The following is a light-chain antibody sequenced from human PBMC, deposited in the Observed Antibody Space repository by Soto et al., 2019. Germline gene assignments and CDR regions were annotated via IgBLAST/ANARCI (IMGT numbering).Light chain of an antibody. CDR3: QQYYNTPLA. V-gene: IGKV4-1*01. J-gene: IGKJ4*01. Sequence: DIVMTQSPDSLAVSLGERATINCKSSQSVLYSSNNKNYLAWYQQKPGQPPRLLIYWASSRESGVPDRFSASGSGTDFTLTISNLQAEDVAVYYCQQYYNTPLAFGGGTKVDI. CDR1: QSVLYSSNNKNY. CDR2: WAS.